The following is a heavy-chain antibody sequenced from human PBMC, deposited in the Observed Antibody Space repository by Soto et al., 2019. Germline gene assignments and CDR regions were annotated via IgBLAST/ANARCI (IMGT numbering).Heavy chain of an antibody. Sequence: PGGSLRLSCAASGFTVSSNYMSWVRQAPGKGLEWISIIYSAGNTYYADSVKGRFTISRDNSKNTLYLQMNSLRAEDTAVYYCARGAVSYYGMDVWGQGTTVTVSS. CDR3: ARGAVSYYGMDV. CDR1: GFTVSSNY. CDR2: IYSAGNT. J-gene: IGHJ6*02. V-gene: IGHV3-53*05.